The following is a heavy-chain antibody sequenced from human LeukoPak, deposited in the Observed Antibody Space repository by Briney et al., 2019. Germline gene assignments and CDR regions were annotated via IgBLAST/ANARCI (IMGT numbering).Heavy chain of an antibody. Sequence: GGSLRLSCAASGFTFSSYGMHWVRQAPGKGLEWVAFIRYDGNDKYYADSVKGRFTISRDKSKNTLYLQMNSLKVEDTAVYYCAKGPSTTGTHAFDVWGKGTTVTISS. CDR3: AKGPSTTGTHAFDV. V-gene: IGHV3-30*02. CDR2: IRYDGNDK. J-gene: IGHJ6*04. D-gene: IGHD1-1*01. CDR1: GFTFSSYG.